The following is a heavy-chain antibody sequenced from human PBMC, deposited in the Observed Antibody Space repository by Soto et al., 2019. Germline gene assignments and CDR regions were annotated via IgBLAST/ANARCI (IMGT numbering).Heavy chain of an antibody. D-gene: IGHD6-13*01. Sequence: QVQLQESGPGLVKPSETLSLTCTVSGGSISSYYWSWIRQPPGKGLEWIGYIYYSGSTNYNPSLKRRVTISVDTSKNQFSLKLSSVTAADTAVYYCARGHEYSSSWYTRGGWFDPWGQGTLVTVSS. CDR1: GGSISSYY. V-gene: IGHV4-59*01. CDR3: ARGHEYSSSWYTRGGWFDP. CDR2: IYYSGST. J-gene: IGHJ5*02.